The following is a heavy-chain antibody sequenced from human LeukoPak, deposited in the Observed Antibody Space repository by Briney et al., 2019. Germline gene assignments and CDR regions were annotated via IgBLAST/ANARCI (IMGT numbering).Heavy chain of an antibody. Sequence: SETLSLTCTVSGGSISTDYWSWIRQPPGKGLDWIGYVSFGGGTNYNPSLKSRVITSADTSKNQFSLNLTSVTAADTAVYYCVRASVVSGGAFDIWGQGTMVTVSS. D-gene: IGHD2-15*01. V-gene: IGHV4-59*01. CDR1: GGSISTDY. CDR3: VRASVVSGGAFDI. J-gene: IGHJ3*02. CDR2: VSFGGGT.